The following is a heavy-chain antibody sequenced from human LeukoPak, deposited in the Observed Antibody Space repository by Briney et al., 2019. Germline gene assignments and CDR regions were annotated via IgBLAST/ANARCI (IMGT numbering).Heavy chain of an antibody. Sequence: GGSLRLSCAASGFTFSSYWMSWVRQAPGKGLEWVANIKQNGSEKYYVDSVKGRFTISRDNAKNSLYLQMNSLRAEDTAVYYCGRVEDRPTWFDPWAREPWSPSPQ. CDR2: IKQNGSEK. CDR3: GRVEDRPTWFDP. CDR1: GFTFSSYW. J-gene: IGHJ5*02. D-gene: IGHD1-26*01. V-gene: IGHV3-7*01.